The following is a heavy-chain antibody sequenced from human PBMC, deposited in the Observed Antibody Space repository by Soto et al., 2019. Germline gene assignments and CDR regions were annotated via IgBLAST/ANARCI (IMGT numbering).Heavy chain of an antibody. D-gene: IGHD1-1*01. J-gene: IGHJ4*02. CDR3: TKGGIPRRYNIPKVDFDY. CDR1: GFIFSNYA. V-gene: IGHV3-23*01. CDR2: LSASGATT. Sequence: EVHLLESGGDLVQRGGSLRLSCAASGFIFSNYAMSWVRQAPGKGLEWVSALSASGATTYYPDSVKGQFTVSRDNSKDTLYLQMNSLRAEDTAVYYCTKGGIPRRYNIPKVDFDYWGQGSLVTVSS.